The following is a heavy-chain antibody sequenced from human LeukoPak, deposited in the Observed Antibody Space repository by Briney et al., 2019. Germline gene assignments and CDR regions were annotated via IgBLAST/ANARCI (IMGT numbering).Heavy chain of an antibody. J-gene: IGHJ3*02. V-gene: IGHV3-7*03. CDR1: GFTFSSYW. CDR3: ARRLSGSDSHAFDI. D-gene: IGHD5-12*01. Sequence: GGSLRLSCAASGFTFSSYWMSWVRQAPGKGLEWVANIKQDGSETYYVDSVKGRFTISRDNAKNSLYLQMNSLRAEDTAVYYCARRLSGSDSHAFDIWGQGTMVTVSS. CDR2: IKQDGSET.